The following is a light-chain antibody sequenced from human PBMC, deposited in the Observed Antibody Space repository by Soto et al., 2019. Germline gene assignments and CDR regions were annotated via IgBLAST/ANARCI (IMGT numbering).Light chain of an antibody. V-gene: IGKV3-15*01. CDR1: QDVRGG. CDR2: GAS. Sequence: EIVLTQSPDTLSVSPGGRATLSCRASQDVRGGLAWYQQKPGQAPRLLIHGASTRATGIPARFSGSGSGTAFTLTISSVQSEDFASYYCQKYDVWPLTLDQGT. CDR3: QKYDVWPLT. J-gene: IGKJ1*01.